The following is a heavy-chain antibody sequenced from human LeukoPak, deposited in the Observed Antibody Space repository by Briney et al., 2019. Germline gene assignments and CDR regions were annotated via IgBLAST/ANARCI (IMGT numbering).Heavy chain of an antibody. D-gene: IGHD1-26*01. Sequence: GGSLRLSCAASGFTFNTYGMHWVRQAPGKGQEWVAVIWSDGTHKYYSDSVKGRFTISRDNSKNTLYLEMNSLRVEDTAVYYCAKSNSESQTTVGNWGQGTLVTVSS. CDR1: GFTFNTYG. CDR2: IWSDGTHK. CDR3: AKSNSESQTTVGN. V-gene: IGHV3-33*06. J-gene: IGHJ4*02.